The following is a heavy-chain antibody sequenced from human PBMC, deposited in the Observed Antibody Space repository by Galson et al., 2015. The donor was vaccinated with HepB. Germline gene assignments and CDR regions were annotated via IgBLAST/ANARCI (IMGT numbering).Heavy chain of an antibody. D-gene: IGHD6-19*01. CDR3: AKDPYLYSALAGTMAGFDY. Sequence: SLRLSCAASGFMFDTYAMHWVRQAPGKGLEWVAVISYDGSNKYYADSVKGRFTISRDNSKNTLYLQMNSLRAEDTALYYCAKDPYLYSALAGTMAGFDYWGQGTLVTVSS. CDR2: ISYDGSNK. J-gene: IGHJ4*02. V-gene: IGHV3-30*18. CDR1: GFMFDTYA.